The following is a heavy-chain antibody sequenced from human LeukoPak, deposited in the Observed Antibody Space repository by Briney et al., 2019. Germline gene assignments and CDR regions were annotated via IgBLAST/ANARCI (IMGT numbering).Heavy chain of an antibody. Sequence: ASVRVCCKASGYTFTSYGISWVRQAPGQGLEWMGWISAYNGNTNYAQKLQGRVTMTTDTSTSTAYMELRSLRSDDTAVYYCARDWGQGSGSYYVPEDYWGQGTLVTVSS. CDR3: ARDWGQGSGSYYVPEDY. J-gene: IGHJ4*02. D-gene: IGHD3-10*01. CDR2: ISAYNGNT. CDR1: GYTFTSYG. V-gene: IGHV1-18*01.